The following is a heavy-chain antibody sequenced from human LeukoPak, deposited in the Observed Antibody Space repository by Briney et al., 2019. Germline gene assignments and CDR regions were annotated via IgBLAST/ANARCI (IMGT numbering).Heavy chain of an antibody. CDR3: ASRRRGLLDYYYYYMDV. J-gene: IGHJ6*03. V-gene: IGHV1-69*13. CDR2: IIPIFGTA. Sequence: SVKVSCKASGGTFSSYAISWVRQAPGQGLEWMGGIIPIFGTANYAQKFQGGVTITADESTSTAYMELSSLRSEDTAVYYCASRRRGLLDYYYYYMDVWGKGTTVTVSS. CDR1: GGTFSSYA.